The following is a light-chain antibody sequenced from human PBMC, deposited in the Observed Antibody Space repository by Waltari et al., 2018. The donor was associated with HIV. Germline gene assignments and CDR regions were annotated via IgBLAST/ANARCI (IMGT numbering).Light chain of an antibody. V-gene: IGLV1-47*01. J-gene: IGLJ2*01. CDR2: RNN. CDR1: SSNIGSKY. Sequence: QSVLTQPPSASGTPGQRVTISCSGSSSNIGSKYVYWYQQLPGTAPKLLTSRNNQRPSGVPDRFSGAKAGTSASLAISGRRSEDEADYYWAAWDDSLLFGGGTKLTVL. CDR3: AAWDDSLL.